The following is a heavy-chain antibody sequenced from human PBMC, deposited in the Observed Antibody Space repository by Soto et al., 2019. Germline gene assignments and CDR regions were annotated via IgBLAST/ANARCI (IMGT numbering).Heavy chain of an antibody. CDR1: GFSFSSYA. CDR3: AKDPRILTGPNPYYFDY. CDR2: ISGSGGST. D-gene: IGHD3-9*01. Sequence: EVQLLESGGGLVQPGGSLRLSCAASGFSFSSYAMSWVRQAPGKGLEWVSTISGSGGSTCYADSVKGRFTVSRDNSKNTLYLQMNSLRAEDTAVYYCAKDPRILTGPNPYYFDYWGQGTLVTVSS. V-gene: IGHV3-23*01. J-gene: IGHJ4*02.